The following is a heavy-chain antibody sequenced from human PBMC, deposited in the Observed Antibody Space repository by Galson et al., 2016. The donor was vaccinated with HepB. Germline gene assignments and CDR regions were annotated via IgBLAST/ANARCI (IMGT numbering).Heavy chain of an antibody. J-gene: IGHJ3*01. CDR3: ARELVRSAFDL. V-gene: IGHV3-48*02. CDR1: GFAFGTYG. D-gene: IGHD6-6*01. Sequence: SLRLSCAGSGFAFGTYGINWVRQAPGKGLQWISYISTTVRTIYYADSVVGRFTISRDNAKNSVYLQMNSLRDDDTAVYYCARELVRSAFDLWGQGTMGTVSS. CDR2: ISTTVRTI.